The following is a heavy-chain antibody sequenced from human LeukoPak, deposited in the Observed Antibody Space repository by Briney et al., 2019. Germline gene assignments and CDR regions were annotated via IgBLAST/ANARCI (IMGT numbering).Heavy chain of an antibody. Sequence: PPETLSLTCAVYGGSFNTYYWNWIRQSPGKGLEWIGEINHSGSTNYNPSLKSRVTISVDTSKNQFSLKLSSVTAADTAVYYCARVGVTGCDYWGQGTLVTVSS. CDR1: GGSFNTYY. V-gene: IGHV4-34*01. D-gene: IGHD2-21*02. CDR2: INHSGST. CDR3: ARVGVTGCDY. J-gene: IGHJ4*02.